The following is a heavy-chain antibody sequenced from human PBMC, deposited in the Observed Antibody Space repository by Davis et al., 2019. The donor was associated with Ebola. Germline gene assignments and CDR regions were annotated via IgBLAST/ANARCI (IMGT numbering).Heavy chain of an antibody. D-gene: IGHD5-12*01. V-gene: IGHV4-59*11. CDR2: IYYSGST. Sequence: PSETLSLTCTVSGGSISSHYWSWIRQPPGKGLEWIGYIYYSGSTNYNPSLKSRVTISVDTSKNQFSLTLSSVTAADTAVYYCARDRSGYDWNYYYYYGMDVWGQGTTVTVSS. CDR3: ARDRSGYDWNYYYYYGMDV. CDR1: GGSISSHY. J-gene: IGHJ6*02.